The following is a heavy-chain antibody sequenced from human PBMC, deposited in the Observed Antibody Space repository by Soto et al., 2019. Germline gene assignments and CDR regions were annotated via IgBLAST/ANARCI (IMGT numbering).Heavy chain of an antibody. V-gene: IGHV4-39*03. D-gene: IGHD3-3*01. Sequence: WGWIRQPPGKGLEWIGSIYYSGSTYYNPSLKSRVTISVDTSQNQFSLRLSSVTAADSVLYYLAVVFFFSHNDP. J-gene: IGHJ5*02. CDR3: AVVFFFSHNDP. CDR2: IYYSGST.